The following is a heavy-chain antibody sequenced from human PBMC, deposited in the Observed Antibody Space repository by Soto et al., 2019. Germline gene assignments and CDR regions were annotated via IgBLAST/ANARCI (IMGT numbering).Heavy chain of an antibody. Sequence: GGSLRLSCAASGFTFSSYGMHWVRQAPGKGLEWVAVIWYDGSNKYYADSVKGRFTISRDNSKNTLYLQMNSLRAEDTAVYYCARAHYGSGSYNYYYYYGMDVWGQGTTVTVSS. J-gene: IGHJ6*02. D-gene: IGHD3-10*01. CDR3: ARAHYGSGSYNYYYYYGMDV. CDR1: GFTFSSYG. V-gene: IGHV3-33*01. CDR2: IWYDGSNK.